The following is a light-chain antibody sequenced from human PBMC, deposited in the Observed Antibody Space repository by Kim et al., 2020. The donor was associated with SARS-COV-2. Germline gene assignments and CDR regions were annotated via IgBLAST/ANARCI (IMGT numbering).Light chain of an antibody. CDR1: SLRNNY. V-gene: IGLV3-19*01. CDR2: GRD. CDR3: NCRDGHSGPVI. Sequence: SSELTQDPAVSVALGQTVRITCQGDSLRNNYAAWSQQKAGQAPVLVFYGRDDRPSGIPDRFSGSSSGNTASLTITGAQADDEADYYCNCRDGHSGPVIFGGGTQLTVL. J-gene: IGLJ2*01.